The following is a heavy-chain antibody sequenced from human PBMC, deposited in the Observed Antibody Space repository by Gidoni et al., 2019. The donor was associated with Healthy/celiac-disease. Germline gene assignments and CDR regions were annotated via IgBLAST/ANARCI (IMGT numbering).Heavy chain of an antibody. CDR3: ARGYHCSSTSCYSVGGMDV. D-gene: IGHD2-2*02. Sequence: QVQLQQWGAGLLKPSETLSLPCAVYGGSFSGYYWSWIRQPPGKGLEWIGEINHSGSTNYNPSLKSRVTISVDTSKNQFSLKLSSVTAADTAVYYCARGYHCSSTSCYSVGGMDVWGKGTTVTVSS. J-gene: IGHJ6*04. CDR2: INHSGST. V-gene: IGHV4-34*01. CDR1: GGSFSGYY.